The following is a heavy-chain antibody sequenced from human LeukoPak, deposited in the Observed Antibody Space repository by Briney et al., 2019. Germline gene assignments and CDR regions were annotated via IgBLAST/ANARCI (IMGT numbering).Heavy chain of an antibody. CDR2: INHSGST. CDR1: GGSFSGYY. CDR3: ARGEPLRLGELDYFDP. V-gene: IGHV4-34*01. J-gene: IGHJ5*02. Sequence: PSETLSLTCAVYGGSFSGYYWSWIRQPPGKGVEWIGEINHSGSTNYNASLKSRVTISLDTSKNQLSLKLTSVTAADTAVYYCARGEPLRLGELDYFDPWGQGTLVTVSS. D-gene: IGHD3-16*01.